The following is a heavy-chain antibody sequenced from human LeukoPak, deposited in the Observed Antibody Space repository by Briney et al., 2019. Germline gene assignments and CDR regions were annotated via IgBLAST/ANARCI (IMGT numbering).Heavy chain of an antibody. Sequence: GGSLRLSCAASGFTFSSYSMNWVRQAPGKGLEWVSYISSSSSTIYYADSVKGRSTISRDNAKNSLYLQMNSLRAEDTAVYYCARALTIFGVVTPGTSFDYWGQGTLVTVSS. CDR3: ARALTIFGVVTPGTSFDY. J-gene: IGHJ4*02. D-gene: IGHD3-3*01. CDR2: ISSSSSTI. CDR1: GFTFSSYS. V-gene: IGHV3-48*04.